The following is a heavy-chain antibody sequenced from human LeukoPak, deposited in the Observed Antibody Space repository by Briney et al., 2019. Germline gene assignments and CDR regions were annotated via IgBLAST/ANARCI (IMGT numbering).Heavy chain of an antibody. Sequence: GGSLRLSCAASRFTFSDSYVTWIRQAPGKGLELLSYISGSGTIVNYIDSVRGRFTISRDNARNSLYLQMNSLRVEDTAVYYCSRDPRLNDYWGQGTLVTVSS. CDR3: SRDPRLNDY. CDR2: ISGSGTIV. CDR1: RFTFSDSY. V-gene: IGHV3-11*01. J-gene: IGHJ4*02.